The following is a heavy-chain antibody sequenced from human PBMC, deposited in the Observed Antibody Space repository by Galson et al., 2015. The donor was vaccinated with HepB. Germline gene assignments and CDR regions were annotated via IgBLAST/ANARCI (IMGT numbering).Heavy chain of an antibody. CDR2: IRYDGSNK. V-gene: IGHV3-30*02. Sequence: SLRLSCAASGFTFSSYGMHWVRRAPGKGLEWVAFIRYDGSNKYYADSVKGRFTISRDNSKNTLYLQMNSLRAEDTAVYYCAKATYYYGSGIYPAGDYWGQGTLVTVSS. CDR3: AKATYYYGSGIYPAGDY. D-gene: IGHD3-10*01. CDR1: GFTFSSYG. J-gene: IGHJ4*02.